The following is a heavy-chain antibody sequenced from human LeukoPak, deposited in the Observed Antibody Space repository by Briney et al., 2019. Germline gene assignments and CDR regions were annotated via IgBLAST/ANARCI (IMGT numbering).Heavy chain of an antibody. Sequence: TGGSLRLSCAASGFTFSSYAMSWVRQAPGKGLEWVSSISGSGGSTYYADSVKGRFTISRDNSKNTLYLQMNSLRAEDTAVYYCAKDHPLGYCTNGVCYTSPLLGYWGQGTLVTVSS. J-gene: IGHJ4*02. CDR3: AKDHPLGYCTNGVCYTSPLLGY. D-gene: IGHD2-8*01. V-gene: IGHV3-23*01. CDR2: ISGSGGST. CDR1: GFTFSSYA.